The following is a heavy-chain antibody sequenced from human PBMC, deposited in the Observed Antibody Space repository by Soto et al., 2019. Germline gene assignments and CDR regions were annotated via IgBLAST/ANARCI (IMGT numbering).Heavy chain of an antibody. J-gene: IGHJ3*01. Sequence: QMQLVESGGGVVQPGRSLRVSCISSGFIFSRYGMQWVRQAPGKGLEWVGAIYYDGSKKYYADPVKGRFTISRDDSRNTLYLQMNSLRAEDSPVYYCARDPGVVASWFDLWGHGTMVTVS. D-gene: IGHD2-15*01. CDR3: ARDPGVVASWFDL. CDR1: GFIFSRYG. CDR2: IYYDGSKK. V-gene: IGHV3-33*01.